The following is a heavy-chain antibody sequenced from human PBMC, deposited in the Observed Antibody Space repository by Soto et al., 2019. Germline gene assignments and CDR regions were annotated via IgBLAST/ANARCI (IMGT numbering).Heavy chain of an antibody. CDR3: ARSQGLGVMDV. J-gene: IGHJ6*04. CDR1: GYTFTSYD. CDR2: IIPILGIA. V-gene: IGHV1-69*04. Sequence: ASVKVSCKASGYTFTSYDINWVRQATGQGLEWMGRIIPILGIAKYAQKFQGRVTITADTSTSTAYMELSSLRSEDTAVYYCARSQGLGVMDVWGKGTTVTVSS. D-gene: IGHD1-26*01.